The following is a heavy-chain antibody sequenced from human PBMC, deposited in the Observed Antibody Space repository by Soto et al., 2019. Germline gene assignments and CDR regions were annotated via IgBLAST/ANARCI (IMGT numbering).Heavy chain of an antibody. CDR1: GFTFSSYS. D-gene: IGHD2-21*02. CDR2: ISSSSSTI. V-gene: IGHV3-48*02. Sequence: EVQLVESGGGLVQPGGSLRLSCAASGFTFSSYSMNWVRQAPGKGLEWVSYISSSSSTIYYADSVKGRFTISRDNAKNSLYLQMNSLRDEETAVYYCARDKCWGEGGDCFHFDYWGQGTLVTVSS. CDR3: ARDKCWGEGGDCFHFDY. J-gene: IGHJ4*02.